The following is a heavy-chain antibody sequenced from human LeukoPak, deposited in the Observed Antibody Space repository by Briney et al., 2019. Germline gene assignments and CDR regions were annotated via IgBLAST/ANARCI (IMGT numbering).Heavy chain of an antibody. CDR3: ASRYCTSTNCYAFDI. J-gene: IGHJ3*02. CDR1: GFTFSSYS. V-gene: IGHV3-21*01. D-gene: IGHD2-2*01. Sequence: GGSLRLSCAASGFTFSSYSMNWVRQAPGKGLEWVSAVSSSSDYIFYADSVQGLFTISRDNAVNSLFLQMNSLRAEDTAVYYCASRYCTSTNCYAFDIWGQGTMVTVSS. CDR2: VSSSSDYI.